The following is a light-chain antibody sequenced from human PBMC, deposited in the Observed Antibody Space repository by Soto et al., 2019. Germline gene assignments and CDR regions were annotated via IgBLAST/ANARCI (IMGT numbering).Light chain of an antibody. J-gene: IGKJ3*01. CDR1: QSVSSY. V-gene: IGKV3-11*01. CDR3: QQRSNWPRT. Sequence: EIVLTQSPATLSLSPGERATLSCRASQSVSSYLAWYQQKPGQARRLLIYDASNRATGIPARFSGSGSGTDFTLTISSLEPEDFAVYYCQQRSNWPRTFGPGTKVDIK. CDR2: DAS.